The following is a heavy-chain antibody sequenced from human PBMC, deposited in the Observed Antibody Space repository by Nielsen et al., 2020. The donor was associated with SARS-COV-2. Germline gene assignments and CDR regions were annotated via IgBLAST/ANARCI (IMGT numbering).Heavy chain of an antibody. CDR2: VSDSGTT. CDR3: ARSGATTSAGMDV. CDR1: GGSISSYH. D-gene: IGHD1-26*01. J-gene: IGHJ6*02. V-gene: IGHV4-59*08. Sequence: SETLSLTCTVSGGSISSYHWTWIRQSPGKGLEWIGYVSDSGTTNYNPSLKSRVTMSVDTSKNQFSLKLSSVTAADTAVYYCARSGATTSAGMDVWGQGTTVTVSS.